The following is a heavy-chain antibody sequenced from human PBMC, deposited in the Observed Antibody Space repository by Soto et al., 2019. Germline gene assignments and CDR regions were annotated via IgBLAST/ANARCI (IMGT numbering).Heavy chain of an antibody. CDR3: ARRDSSGYYGH. V-gene: IGHV4-59*01. J-gene: IGHJ4*02. Sequence: SETLSLTCTVSGASISGYYWSWIRQPPGKGLEWIGYIYYSGSTNYNPSLKSRVTISVDTSKNQFSLKLSSVTAADTAVYYCARRDSSGYYGHWGQGTLVTVSS. D-gene: IGHD3-22*01. CDR1: GASISGYY. CDR2: IYYSGST.